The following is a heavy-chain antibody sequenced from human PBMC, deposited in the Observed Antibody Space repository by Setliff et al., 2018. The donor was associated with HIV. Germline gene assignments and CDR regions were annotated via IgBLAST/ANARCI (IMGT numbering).Heavy chain of an antibody. D-gene: IGHD3-22*01. V-gene: IGHV4-28*06. J-gene: IGHJ4*02. CDR1: GYSISSPNW. Sequence: SSETLSLTCAVSGYSISSPNWWAWFRQPPGKGLEWIGYIYHNGNTNHNPSLRSRVTMSIDTSKNQFFLKLSSVTALDTATYYCARMGNSYDSSGSYDYFDYWGQGTLVTVSS. CDR3: ARMGNSYDSSGSYDYFDY. CDR2: IYHNGNT.